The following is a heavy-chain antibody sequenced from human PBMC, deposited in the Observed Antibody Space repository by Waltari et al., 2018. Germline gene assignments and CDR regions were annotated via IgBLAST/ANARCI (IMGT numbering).Heavy chain of an antibody. CDR3: ARDLDSGSYLVTDY. D-gene: IGHD1-26*01. J-gene: IGHJ4*02. CDR1: GFTVSSNY. Sequence: EVQLVESGGGLIQPGGSLRLSCAASGFTVSSNYMSWVRQAPGKGLEWVSVIYSGGSTYYADSVKGRFTISRDNSKNTLYLQMNSLRAEDTAVYYCARDLDSGSYLVTDYWGQGTLVTDSS. V-gene: IGHV3-53*01. CDR2: IYSGGST.